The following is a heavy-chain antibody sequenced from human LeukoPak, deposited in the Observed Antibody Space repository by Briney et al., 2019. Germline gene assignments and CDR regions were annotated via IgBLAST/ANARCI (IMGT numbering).Heavy chain of an antibody. CDR2: IGEEKSGSWT. CDR3: AKAGVISGWDY. V-gene: IGHV3-23*01. CDR1: GFTLSNYP. Sequence: GGSLRLSCAASGFTLSNYPMGWVRQAPVKGLEWLSAIGEEKSGSWTKSADSVKGRFTISRDNSENTLYLQMDSLTVEDTAVYYCAKAGVISGWDYWGQGVLVAVSS. J-gene: IGHJ4*02. D-gene: IGHD3-3*02.